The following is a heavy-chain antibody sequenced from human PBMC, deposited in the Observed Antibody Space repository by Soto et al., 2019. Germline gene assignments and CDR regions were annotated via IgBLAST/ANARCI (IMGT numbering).Heavy chain of an antibody. CDR1: GFTVNSNY. CDR2: IYSDGST. D-gene: IGHD3-9*01. CDR3: AKSAHDHYFDWLSPYY. V-gene: IGHV3-66*01. Sequence: GGSLRLSCAASGFTVNSNYMSWVRQAPGKGLEWVSVIYSDGSTYYADSVKGRFIISRDNSNNTLYFQMNSLRAEDTAVYYCAKSAHDHYFDWLSPYYWGQGILVTVSS. J-gene: IGHJ4*02.